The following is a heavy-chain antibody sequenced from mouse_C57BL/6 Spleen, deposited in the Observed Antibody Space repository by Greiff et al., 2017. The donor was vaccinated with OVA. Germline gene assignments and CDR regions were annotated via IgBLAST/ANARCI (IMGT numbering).Heavy chain of an antibody. D-gene: IGHD2-2*01. CDR3: ARRGVTTYYYAMDY. J-gene: IGHJ4*01. V-gene: IGHV1-18*01. CDR1: GYTFTDYN. CDR2: INPNNGGT. Sequence: VKLQQSGPELVKPGASVKIPCKASGYTFTDYNMDWVKQSHGKSLEWIGDINPNNGGTIYNQKFKGKATLTVDKSSSTAYMELRSLTSEDTAVYYCARRGVTTYYYAMDYWGQGTSVTVSS.